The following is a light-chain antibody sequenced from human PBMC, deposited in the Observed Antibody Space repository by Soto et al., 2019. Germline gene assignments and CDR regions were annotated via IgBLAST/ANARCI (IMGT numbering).Light chain of an antibody. V-gene: IGKV3-20*01. CDR2: DAS. Sequence: EIVLTQSPATLSLSPGERATLSCRASQSVSSYLAWYQQKPGQAPRLLIYDASNRATGITDRFSGSGSGTDFTLTISRLEPEDFAVYYCQQYGSSRWTFGQGTKVDIK. J-gene: IGKJ1*01. CDR3: QQYGSSRWT. CDR1: QSVSSY.